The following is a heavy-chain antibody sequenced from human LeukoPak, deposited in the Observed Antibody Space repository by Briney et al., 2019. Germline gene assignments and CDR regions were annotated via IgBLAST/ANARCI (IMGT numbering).Heavy chain of an antibody. CDR3: ARDEFEYYDSSGYHAFDI. Sequence: CKASGGTFSSYAISWVRQAPGQGLEWMGRIIPILGIANYAQKFQGRVTITADKSTSTAYMELSSLRSEDTAVYYCARDEFEYYDSSGYHAFDIWGQGTMVTVSS. V-gene: IGHV1-69*04. CDR2: IIPILGIA. J-gene: IGHJ3*02. CDR1: GGTFSSYA. D-gene: IGHD3-22*01.